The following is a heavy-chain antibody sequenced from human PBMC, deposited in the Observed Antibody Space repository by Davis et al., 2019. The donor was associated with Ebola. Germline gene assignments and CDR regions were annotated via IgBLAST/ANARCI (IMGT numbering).Heavy chain of an antibody. Sequence: MPSETLSLTCTVSGDSISTSSYYWAWIRQPPGKGLEYIGSLFYNGTTYYNPSLKSRLSISVDTSKNQFSLKLTSVTAADTAVYFCARRRGWGSYYFDSWGQGTLVTVSS. CDR3: ARRRGWGSYYFDS. V-gene: IGHV4-39*01. J-gene: IGHJ4*02. CDR2: LFYNGTT. CDR1: GDSISTSSYY. D-gene: IGHD3-16*01.